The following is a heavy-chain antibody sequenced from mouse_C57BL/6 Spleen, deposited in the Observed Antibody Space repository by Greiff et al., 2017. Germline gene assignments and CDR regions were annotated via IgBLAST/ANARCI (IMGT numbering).Heavy chain of an antibody. V-gene: IGHV5-16*01. D-gene: IGHD2-1*01. J-gene: IGHJ4*01. CDR3: AREGYYGNYRPYAMDY. Sequence: EVMLVESEGGLVQPGSSMKLSCTASGFTFSDYYMAWVRQVPEKGLEWVANINYDGSSTYYLDSLKSRFIISRDNAKNILYLQMSSLKSEDTATYYCAREGYYGNYRPYAMDYWGQGTSVTVSS. CDR2: INYDGSST. CDR1: GFTFSDYY.